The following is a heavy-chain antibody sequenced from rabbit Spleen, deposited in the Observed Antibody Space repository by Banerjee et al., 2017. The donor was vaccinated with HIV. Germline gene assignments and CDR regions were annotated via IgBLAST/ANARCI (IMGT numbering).Heavy chain of an antibody. Sequence: EESGGGLVQPEGSLTLTCTASGFSFSSSYWVCWVRQAPGKGLEWIACIYAGNSGTTYYASWAKGRFSISKTTSPTVTLQMTSLTAADTATYFCARDTGSSFSTYGMDLWGPGTLVTVS. CDR3: ARDTGSSFSTYGMDL. CDR2: IYAGNSGTT. J-gene: IGHJ6*01. CDR1: GFSFSSSYW. D-gene: IGHD8-1*01. V-gene: IGHV1S45*01.